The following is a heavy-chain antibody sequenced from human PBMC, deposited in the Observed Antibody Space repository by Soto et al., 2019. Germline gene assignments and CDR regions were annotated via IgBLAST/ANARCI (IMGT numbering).Heavy chain of an antibody. V-gene: IGHV1-3*01. J-gene: IGHJ6*01. D-gene: IGHD3-3*01. Sequence: QVQLVQSGAEVKKPGASVKVSCKASGYTFTSYAMHWVRQAPGQRLEWMGWINAGNGNTKYSQTLQGRVTITRDTSASTANMELSSLRSEETAVYYCARAVIYYDFWSGYYQHYYYYGMDVWGQGTTVTVSS. CDR3: ARAVIYYDFWSGYYQHYYYYGMDV. CDR1: GYTFTSYA. CDR2: INAGNGNT.